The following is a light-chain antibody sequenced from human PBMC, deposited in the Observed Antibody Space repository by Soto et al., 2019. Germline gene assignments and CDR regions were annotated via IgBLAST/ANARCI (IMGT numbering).Light chain of an antibody. Sequence: TPSPATLSLSPGERATLSCRASQSIHTSLAWYQQKPGQPPRLVVYDSTLRANGVPDRFGGSRSGTEFTLTISSLQSVDFAVYYCQQYNNWPLSFGGGTKGDIK. V-gene: IGKV3D-15*01. CDR1: QSIHTS. CDR3: QQYNNWPLS. CDR2: DST. J-gene: IGKJ4*01.